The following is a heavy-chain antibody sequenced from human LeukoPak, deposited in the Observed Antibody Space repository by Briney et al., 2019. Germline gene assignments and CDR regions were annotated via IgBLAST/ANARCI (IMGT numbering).Heavy chain of an antibody. V-gene: IGHV5-51*01. CDR1: GYXFTSYW. CDR3: ARCGAAAGTEDFDY. J-gene: IGHJ4*02. CDR2: IYPGDSDT. Sequence: GESLKISCNGSGYXFTSYWICWVRQMPGKGLEWMGIIYPGDSDTRYSPSFQGQVTISADKSISTAYLQWSSLKASDTAMYYCARCGAAAGTEDFDYWGQGTLVTVSS. D-gene: IGHD6-13*01.